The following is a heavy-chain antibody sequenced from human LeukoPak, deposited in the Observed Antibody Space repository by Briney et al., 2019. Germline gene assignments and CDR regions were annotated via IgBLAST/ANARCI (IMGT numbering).Heavy chain of an antibody. D-gene: IGHD2-15*01. J-gene: IGHJ4*02. Sequence: PGGSLRLSCAASGFTVSSTYMSWVRQAPGKGLEWVSVIYSGGNIYYIDSVKGRFTISRDTSKNTLYLQMNSLRAEDTAVYHCASRHCSGGGCYFAGADPFDYWGQGTLVTVSS. CDR2: IYSGGNI. CDR3: ASRHCSGGGCYFAGADPFDY. CDR1: GFTVSSTY. V-gene: IGHV3-53*01.